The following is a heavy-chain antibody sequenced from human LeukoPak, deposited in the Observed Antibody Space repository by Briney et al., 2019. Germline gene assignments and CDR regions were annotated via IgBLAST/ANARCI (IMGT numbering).Heavy chain of an antibody. CDR1: GDSISTYY. V-gene: IGHV4-34*01. D-gene: IGHD4-4*01. CDR2: INHSGST. Sequence: SETLSLTCTVSGDSISTYYWSWIRQPPGKGLEWIGEINHSGSTNYNPSLKSRVTISVDTSKNQFSLKLSSVTAADTAVYYCARRHTPYSNYPAVAWAPFDYWGQGTLVTVSS. J-gene: IGHJ4*02. CDR3: ARRHTPYSNYPAVAWAPFDY.